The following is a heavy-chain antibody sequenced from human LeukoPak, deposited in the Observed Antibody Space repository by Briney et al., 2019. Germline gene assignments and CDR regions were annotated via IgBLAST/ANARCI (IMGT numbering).Heavy chain of an antibody. J-gene: IGHJ4*02. V-gene: IGHV3-21*01. CDR1: GFTFNSYT. Sequence: GGSLRPSCAASGFTFNSYTMTWVRQAPGKGLEWVSSISTGSTYIYYADSVKGRFTISRDNAKNSLYLQMNSLRAEDTAVYYCAKMYGGTYIGSWGQGTLVTVSA. CDR2: ISTGSTYI. D-gene: IGHD1-26*01. CDR3: AKMYGGTYIGS.